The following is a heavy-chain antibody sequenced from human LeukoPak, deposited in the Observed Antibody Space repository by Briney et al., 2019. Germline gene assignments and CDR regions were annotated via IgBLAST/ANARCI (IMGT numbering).Heavy chain of an antibody. Sequence: TLSLTCTVSGGSISSGGYYWSWIRQHPGLDLVWFGYIYYSGSTYYNPSLKRRVTISVDTSKNQFSLKLSSVTAADTAVYYCARGDGYRDYWGQGTLVTVSS. V-gene: IGHV4-31*03. CDR1: GGSISSGGYY. J-gene: IGHJ4*02. CDR2: IYYSGST. CDR3: ARGDGYRDY. D-gene: IGHD6-13*01.